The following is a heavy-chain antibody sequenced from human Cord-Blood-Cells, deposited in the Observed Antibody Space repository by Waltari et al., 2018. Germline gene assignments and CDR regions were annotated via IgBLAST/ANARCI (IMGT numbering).Heavy chain of an antibody. CDR2: FIAIFGTE. CDR3: ARTGRGYCSGGSCYNWFDP. Sequence: QVQLVQSGAEVKKPGSSVKVSCKASGGTFSSYAISWVRQAPGQGLEWMGGFIAIFGTENYEQRFQGRVTITADESTSTAYMELSSLRSEDTAVYYCARTGRGYCSGGSCYNWFDPWGQGTLVTVSS. CDR1: GGTFSSYA. D-gene: IGHD2-15*01. J-gene: IGHJ5*02. V-gene: IGHV1-69*01.